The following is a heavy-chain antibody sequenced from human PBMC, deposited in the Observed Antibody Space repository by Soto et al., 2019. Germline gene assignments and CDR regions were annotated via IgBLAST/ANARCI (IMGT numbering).Heavy chain of an antibody. D-gene: IGHD6-19*01. J-gene: IGHJ4*02. CDR1: GFTFSSYA. CDR2: ISTSGGST. CDR3: AIERDGSDWDRHFY. V-gene: IGHV3-23*01. Sequence: GGSLRLSCAASGFTFSSYAMSWVRQAPGKGLEWVSAISTSGGSTYYADSVKGRFTISRDNSKNTLYLQMNSLRAEDTAVYYCAIERDGSDWDRHFYCGRRALVTGSS.